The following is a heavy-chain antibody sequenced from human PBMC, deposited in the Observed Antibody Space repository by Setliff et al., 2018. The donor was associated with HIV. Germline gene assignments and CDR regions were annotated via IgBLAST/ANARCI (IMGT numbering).Heavy chain of an antibody. CDR3: ARYSPRGYTLTGPY. CDR1: GGSISSNY. D-gene: IGHD6-25*01. CDR2: VYYSGST. Sequence: SETLSLTCSVSGGSISSNYWSWIRQPPGKGLEWIGTVYYSGSTYYNPSLKSRVTISVDTSENQFSLKLTSGTAADTAVYYCARYSPRGYTLTGPYWGQGTLVTVSS. J-gene: IGHJ4*02. V-gene: IGHV4-59*01.